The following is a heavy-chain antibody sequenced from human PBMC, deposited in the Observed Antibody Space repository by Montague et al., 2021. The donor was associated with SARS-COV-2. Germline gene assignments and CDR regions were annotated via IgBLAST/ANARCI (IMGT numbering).Heavy chain of an antibody. CDR2: INGGGSGT. Sequence: SLRLSCAASGFSFRTYWTAWVRQAPGKGLVWVSSINGGGSGTTYPDSVKGRFAISRDNAKNTLYLQMNSLRVDDTAVYYCLRESYGAFDAWGQGTMVTVSS. V-gene: IGHV3-74*01. D-gene: IGHD5-18*01. CDR1: GFSFRTYW. J-gene: IGHJ3*01. CDR3: LRESYGAFDA.